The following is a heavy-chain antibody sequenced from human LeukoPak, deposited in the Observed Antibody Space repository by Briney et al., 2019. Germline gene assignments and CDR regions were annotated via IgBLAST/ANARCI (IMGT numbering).Heavy chain of an antibody. J-gene: IGHJ4*02. CDR1: GGSISSSSYY. CDR2: IYYSGST. D-gene: IGHD6-13*01. V-gene: IGHV4-39*07. Sequence: SETLSLTCTVSGGSISSSSYYWGWIRQPPGKGLEWIGSIYYSGSTNYNPSLKSRVTISVDTSKNQFSLKLSSVTAADTAVYYCARVRYSSSRAFDYWGQGTLVTVSS. CDR3: ARVRYSSSRAFDY.